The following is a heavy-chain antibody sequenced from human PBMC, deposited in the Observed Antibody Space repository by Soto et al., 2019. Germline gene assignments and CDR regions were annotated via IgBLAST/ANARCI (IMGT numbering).Heavy chain of an antibody. D-gene: IGHD3-10*01. CDR1: GGSIRSGGDY. Sequence: PSETMALTCTVSGGSIRSGGDYWRWIRQHPGKGLEWIGYIYYSGSTNYNPSLKSRVTISVDTSKNQFSLKLSSVTAADTAVYYCARESDYYGSGGWFDPWGQGTLVTVSS. CDR3: ARESDYYGSGGWFDP. CDR2: IYYSGST. J-gene: IGHJ5*02. V-gene: IGHV4-61*08.